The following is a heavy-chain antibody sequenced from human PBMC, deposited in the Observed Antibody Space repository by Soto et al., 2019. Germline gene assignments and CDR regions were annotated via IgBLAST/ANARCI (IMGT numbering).Heavy chain of an antibody. CDR2: IYYSGST. CDR3: ARGFRYPVGSTPGWFDP. Sequence: QVQLQESGPGLVKPSQTLSLTCTVSGDSISNGDYYWSWVRQSPGEGPEWLGYIYYSGSTYYNTSLKSRATASFDTSKNQFPLRLSSVTAADTAVYYCARGFRYPVGSTPGWFDPWGQGTLVTVSS. CDR1: GDSISNGDYY. J-gene: IGHJ5*02. V-gene: IGHV4-30-4*01. D-gene: IGHD2-15*01.